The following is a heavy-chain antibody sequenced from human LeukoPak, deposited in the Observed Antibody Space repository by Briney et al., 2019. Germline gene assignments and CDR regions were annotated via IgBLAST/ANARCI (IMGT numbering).Heavy chain of an antibody. CDR2: IYSGGST. J-gene: IGHJ1*01. Sequence: GGSLRLSCAASGFTVSSNYMSWVRQAPGKGLEWVSVIYSGGSTYYADSVKGRSTISRDNSKNTVDLQMNSLRAEDTAVYYCARYDSSSCLEHWGQGTLVTVSS. V-gene: IGHV3-66*01. D-gene: IGHD3-22*01. CDR3: ARYDSSSCLEH. CDR1: GFTVSSNY.